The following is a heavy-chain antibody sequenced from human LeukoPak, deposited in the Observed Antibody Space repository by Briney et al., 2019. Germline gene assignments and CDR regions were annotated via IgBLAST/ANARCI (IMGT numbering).Heavy chain of an antibody. CDR2: IYYSGST. Sequence: SETLSLTCTVSGGSISSSSYYWGWIRQPPGKGLEWIGSIYYSGSTYYNPSLKSRVTISVDTSKNQFSLKLSSVTAADTAVYYCARDVIAAAGTGIVRWFDPWGQGTLVTVSS. CDR1: GGSISSSSYY. CDR3: ARDVIAAAGTGIVRWFDP. D-gene: IGHD6-13*01. J-gene: IGHJ5*02. V-gene: IGHV4-39*07.